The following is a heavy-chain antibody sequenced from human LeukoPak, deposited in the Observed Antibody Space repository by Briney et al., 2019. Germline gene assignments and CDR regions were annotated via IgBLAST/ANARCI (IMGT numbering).Heavy chain of an antibody. J-gene: IGHJ4*02. CDR2: INHSGST. CDR1: GGSFSGYY. D-gene: IGHD3-3*01. CDR3: ARGRGTYYDFWSGYYGARDPNRYFDY. V-gene: IGHV4-34*01. Sequence: SSETLSLTCAVYGGSFSGYYWSWIRQPPGEGLEWIGEINHSGSTNYNPSLKSRVTISVDTSKNQFSLKLSSVTAADTAVYYCARGRGTYYDFWSGYYGARDPNRYFDYWGQGTLVTVSS.